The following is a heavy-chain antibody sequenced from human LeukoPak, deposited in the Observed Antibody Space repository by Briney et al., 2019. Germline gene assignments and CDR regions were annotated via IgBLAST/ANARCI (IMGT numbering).Heavy chain of an antibody. J-gene: IGHJ4*02. CDR1: GGSMNSDY. CDR2: IYHSGGS. V-gene: IGHV4-59*12. D-gene: IGHD3-10*01. CDR3: ARAWLLWSLDY. Sequence: SETLSPTCTVSGGSMNSDYWSWIRQPPGKGLEWIGYIYHSGGSSYNPSLKSRVTISVDTSKNQFSLKLSSVTAADTAVYYCARAWLLWSLDYWGQGTLVTVSS.